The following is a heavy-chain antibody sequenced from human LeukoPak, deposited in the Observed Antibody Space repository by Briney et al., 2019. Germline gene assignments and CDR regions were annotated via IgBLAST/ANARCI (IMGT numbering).Heavy chain of an antibody. CDR2: ICFSRTT. CDR1: GGSISSSDSY. J-gene: IGHJ4*02. D-gene: IGHD3-10*01. Sequence: PSETLSLTCTVSGGSISSSDSYWAWVRQPPGKGLEWIGSICFSRTTYYNLSLKSRVTMSIDTSKNHFSLKVASVTAADTAVYYCGRHFPETGRDEQPLEYWGQGSLFTVSS. CDR3: GRHFPETGRDEQPLEY. V-gene: IGHV4-39*01.